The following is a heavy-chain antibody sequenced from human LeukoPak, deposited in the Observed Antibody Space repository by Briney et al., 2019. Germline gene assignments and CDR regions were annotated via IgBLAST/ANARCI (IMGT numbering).Heavy chain of an antibody. D-gene: IGHD2-15*01. J-gene: IGHJ4*02. CDR2: ISGSGGST. V-gene: IGHV3-23*01. CDR1: GFTFSSYA. Sequence: GGSLRLSCVVSGFTFSSYAMSWVRQAPGKGLEWVSGISGSGGSTYYADSVKGRFTISRDNSKNTLYLQMNSLRAEDTAVYYCARAGGVGCSGGSCYPNYFDYWGQGTLVTVSS. CDR3: ARAGGVGCSGGSCYPNYFDY.